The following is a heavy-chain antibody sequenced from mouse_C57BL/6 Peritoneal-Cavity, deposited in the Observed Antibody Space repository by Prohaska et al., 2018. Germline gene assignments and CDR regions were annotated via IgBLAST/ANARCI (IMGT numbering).Heavy chain of an antibody. J-gene: IGHJ2*01. V-gene: IGHV1-66*01. CDR3: ARRGGVATEY. CDR1: GYSFTSYY. CDR2: IYPGSGNT. D-gene: IGHD1-1*01. Sequence: QVQLQQSGPELVKPGASVKISCKASGYSFTSYYIHWVKQRPGQGLEWIGWIYPGSGNTKYNEKFKGKATLTADTSSSTAYMQRSSLTSEDSAVYYCARRGGVATEYWGQGTTHTVSS.